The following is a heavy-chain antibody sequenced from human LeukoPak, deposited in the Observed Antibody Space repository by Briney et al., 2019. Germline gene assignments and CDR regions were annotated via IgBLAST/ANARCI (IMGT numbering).Heavy chain of an antibody. D-gene: IGHD3-3*01. Sequence: PSQTLSLTCTVSGGSISSGSYYWSWIRQPAGKGLEWIGRIYTSGSTNYNPSLKSRVTISVDTSKNQFSLKLSSVTAADTAVYYCARRFLEDYYYMDVWGKGTTVTVSS. CDR3: ARRFLEDYYYMDV. V-gene: IGHV4-61*02. CDR2: IYTSGST. CDR1: GGSISSGSYY. J-gene: IGHJ6*03.